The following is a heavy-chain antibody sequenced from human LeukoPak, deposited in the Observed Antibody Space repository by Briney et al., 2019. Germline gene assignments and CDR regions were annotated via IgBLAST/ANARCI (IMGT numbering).Heavy chain of an antibody. CDR3: ARDNDQLGLDPFDY. CDR1: GGSIRGYY. V-gene: IGHV4-39*07. J-gene: IGHJ4*02. D-gene: IGHD1-1*01. Sequence: SETLSLTCNVSGGSIRGYYWSWIRQSPGTGLEWIGSIYYSGTTYYNPSLKSRVTISIDTSKNQFSLKLSSVTAADTAMYYCARDNDQLGLDPFDYWGQGTLVTVSS. CDR2: IYYSGTT.